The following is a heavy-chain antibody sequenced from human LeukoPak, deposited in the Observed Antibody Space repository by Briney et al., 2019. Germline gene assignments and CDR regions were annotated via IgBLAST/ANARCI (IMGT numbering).Heavy chain of an antibody. CDR1: GASFSGYY. D-gene: IGHD3-10*01. Sequence: PSETLSLTXAVYGASFSGYYWSWIRQPPGKGLEWIGEIYHSGSTNYNPSLKSRVTISVDTSKNQCSLKLSSVTAADTAVYYCARRLWFGEFYFDYWGQGTLVTVSS. J-gene: IGHJ4*02. CDR3: ARRLWFGEFYFDY. CDR2: IYHSGST. V-gene: IGHV4-34*01.